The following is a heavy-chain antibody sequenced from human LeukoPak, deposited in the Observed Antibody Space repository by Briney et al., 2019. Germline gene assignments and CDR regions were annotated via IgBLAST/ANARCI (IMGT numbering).Heavy chain of an antibody. CDR2: ISAYNGNT. CDR3: ARRYSSGWIVDY. Sequence: ASVTVSCKASGYTFTSYGISWVRQAPGQGLEWMGWISAYNGNTNYAQKLQGRVTMTTDTSTSTAYMELRSLRSDDTAVYYCARRYSSGWIVDYWGQGTLVTVSS. V-gene: IGHV1-18*01. J-gene: IGHJ4*02. D-gene: IGHD6-19*01. CDR1: GYTFTSYG.